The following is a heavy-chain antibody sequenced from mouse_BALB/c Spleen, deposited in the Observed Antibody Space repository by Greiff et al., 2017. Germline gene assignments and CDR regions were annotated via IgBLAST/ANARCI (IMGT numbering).Heavy chain of an antibody. CDR1: GYTFTDYN. D-gene: IGHD4-1*01. CDR3: ARELGRGYYFDY. CDR2: IYPYNGGT. J-gene: IGHJ2*01. Sequence: VQLQQSGPELVKPGASVKISCKASGYTFTDYNMHWVKQSHGKSLEWIGYIYPYNGGTGYNQKFKSKATLTVDNSSSTAYMELRSLTSEDSAVYYCARELGRGYYFDYWGQGTTLTVSS. V-gene: IGHV1S29*02.